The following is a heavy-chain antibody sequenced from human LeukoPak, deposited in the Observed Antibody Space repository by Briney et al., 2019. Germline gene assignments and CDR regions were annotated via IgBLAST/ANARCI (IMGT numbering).Heavy chain of an antibody. CDR2: IYTSGST. D-gene: IGHD3-22*01. CDR3: ARLVAPNYYDSSGSYCFDY. J-gene: IGHJ4*02. CDR1: GGSISSYY. Sequence: SETLSLTCTVSGGSISSYYWSWIRQPAGKGLEWIGRIYTSGSTNYNPSLKSRVTISVDKSKKQFSLKLSSVTAADTAVYYCARLVAPNYYDSSGSYCFDYWGQGTLVTVSS. V-gene: IGHV4-4*07.